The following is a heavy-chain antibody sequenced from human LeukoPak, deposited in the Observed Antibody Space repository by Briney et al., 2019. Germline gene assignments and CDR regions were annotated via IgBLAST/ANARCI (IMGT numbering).Heavy chain of an antibody. CDR2: IIPIFGTA. D-gene: IGHD1-26*01. Sequence: SLKVSCKASGGTFSSYAISWVRQAPGQGLEWMGGIIPIFGTANYAQKFQGRVTITTDESTSTAYMELSSLRSEDTAVYYCARAGELGQLGRSGSYLYWGQGTLVTVSS. J-gene: IGHJ4*02. CDR3: ARAGELGQLGRSGSYLY. V-gene: IGHV1-69*05. CDR1: GGTFSSYA.